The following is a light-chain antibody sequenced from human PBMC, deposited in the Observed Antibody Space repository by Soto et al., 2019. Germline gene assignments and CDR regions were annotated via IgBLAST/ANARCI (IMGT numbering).Light chain of an antibody. CDR1: SGDVGGYNY. J-gene: IGLJ2*01. CDR3: CSYAGSNNLV. V-gene: IGLV2-11*01. Sequence: QSALTQPRSVSGSPGQSVTISCTGTSGDVGGYNYVSWYQQSPGKAPKLMIYDVTHRPSGVPGRFSGSKSGTTASLTISGLQPEDEADYYCCSYAGSNNLVFGGGTQLTVL. CDR2: DVT.